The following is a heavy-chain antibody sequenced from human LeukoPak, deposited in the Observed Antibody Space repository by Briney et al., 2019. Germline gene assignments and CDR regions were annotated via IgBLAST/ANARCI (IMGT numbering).Heavy chain of an antibody. J-gene: IGHJ5*02. Sequence: ASVKVSCKASAYTFTSYGISWVRQAPGQGLEWMGWISAYNGNTNYAQKLQGRVTMTTDTSTSTAYMELRSLRSDDTAVYYCAGGSSSSWYGDNWFDPWGQGTLVTVSS. CDR2: ISAYNGNT. CDR1: AYTFTSYG. CDR3: AGGSSSSWYGDNWFDP. D-gene: IGHD6-13*01. V-gene: IGHV1-18*01.